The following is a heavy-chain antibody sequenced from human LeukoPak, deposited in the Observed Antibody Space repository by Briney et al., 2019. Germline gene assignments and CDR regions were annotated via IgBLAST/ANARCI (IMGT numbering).Heavy chain of an antibody. CDR1: VDYLSGYY. CDR2: IYTSVIT. CDR3: ARHSNVYSESPRRPFDV. J-gene: IGHJ3*01. D-gene: IGHD1-26*01. V-gene: IGHV4-4*09. Sequence: SETLSLTCTVSVDYLSGYYWSWLRQPPGKGLEWLGYIYTSVITDYNPSLKSGVTISLETYKNQFSLNLSSVTAADTAVYNCARHSNVYSESPRRPFDVWGQGTMVTVSS.